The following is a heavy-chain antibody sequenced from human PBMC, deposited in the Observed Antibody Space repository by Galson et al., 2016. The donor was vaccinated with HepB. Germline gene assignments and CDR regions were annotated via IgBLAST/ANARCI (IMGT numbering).Heavy chain of an antibody. Sequence: SLRLSCAASGFTFSGYWMHWVRQVPGKGLVWVSRIQRDGTASTYADSVRGRFTISRDNAKNTLYLHVNNLRVDDTALYYCASGLVSGTKYWGQGTLVTVSS. D-gene: IGHD2-8*01. V-gene: IGHV3-74*01. CDR1: GFTFSGYW. J-gene: IGHJ4*02. CDR2: IQRDGTAS. CDR3: ASGLVSGTKY.